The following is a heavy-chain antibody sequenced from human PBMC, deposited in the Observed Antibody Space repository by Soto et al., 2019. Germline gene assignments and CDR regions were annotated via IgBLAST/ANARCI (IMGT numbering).Heavy chain of an antibody. Sequence: PGGSLRLSCAASGFTLSSYPMSWVRQAPGKGLEWVSAISGSGGSTYYADSVKARFTISRDNSKNTLYLQMNSLRSEDTAVYYCAKVQGAFDIWGQGTMVTVSS. CDR1: GFTLSSYP. D-gene: IGHD3-10*01. V-gene: IGHV3-23*01. CDR3: AKVQGAFDI. J-gene: IGHJ3*02. CDR2: ISGSGGST.